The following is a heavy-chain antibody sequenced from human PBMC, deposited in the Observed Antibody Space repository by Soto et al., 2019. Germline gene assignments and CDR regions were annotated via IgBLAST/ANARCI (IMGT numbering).Heavy chain of an antibody. Sequence: QVQLVKSGAEVKKPGASVKVSCKASGYTFTSYYMHWVRQAPGQGLEWMGIINPSGGSTSYAQKFQCRVTMTRDTSTSTVYMQLSSLRSEDTAVYYCARVYCSGGSCYSIDYWGQGTLVTVFS. J-gene: IGHJ4*02. CDR3: ARVYCSGGSCYSIDY. CDR2: INPSGGST. CDR1: GYTFTSYY. D-gene: IGHD2-15*01. V-gene: IGHV1-46*03.